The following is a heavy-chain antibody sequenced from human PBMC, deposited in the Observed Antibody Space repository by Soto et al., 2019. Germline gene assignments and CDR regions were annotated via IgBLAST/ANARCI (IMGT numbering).Heavy chain of an antibody. V-gene: IGHV1-8*01. CDR3: ARGRTARNWLDP. CDR1: GYTFTSYD. J-gene: IGHJ5*02. CDR2: MNPNSGNT. Sequence: ASVKVSCKDSGYTFTSYDINWVRQAPGQGLGWMGWMNPNSGNTGYAQKFQGRVTMTRNTAISIAYMELSNLRSEDTAVYYCARGRTARNWLDPWGQGTQVTVSS.